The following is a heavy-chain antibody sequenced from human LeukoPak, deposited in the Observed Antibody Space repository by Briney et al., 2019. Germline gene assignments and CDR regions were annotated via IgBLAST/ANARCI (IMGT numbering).Heavy chain of an antibody. CDR1: VYTFTCYY. D-gene: IGHD3-22*01. CDR2: VNTNSGGT. V-gene: IGHV1-2*02. Sequence: ASGKVSFKASVYTFTCYYMHWVRQAPGQGLGWMGWVNTNSGGTNYAHKFQGRGTMTSDTSISTGYMELSRLRSDDTAVYSSARDYTDYYDSSGYVTFDGWGQGTLVAVSS. J-gene: IGHJ4*02. CDR3: ARDYTDYYDSSGYVTFDG.